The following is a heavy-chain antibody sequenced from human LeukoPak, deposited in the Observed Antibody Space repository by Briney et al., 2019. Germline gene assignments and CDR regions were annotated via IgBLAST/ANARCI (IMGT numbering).Heavy chain of an antibody. D-gene: IGHD4-17*01. Sequence: ASVKVSCKASGYTFTSYGISWVRQAPGQGLEWMGWVSGYNGNTDYAQSLQGRVTMTTDTSTSTAYMELRSLRSDDTAVYYCARDKSSVTHNWFDPWGQGTLVTVSS. CDR2: VSGYNGNT. CDR1: GYTFTSYG. CDR3: ARDKSSVTHNWFDP. J-gene: IGHJ5*02. V-gene: IGHV1-18*01.